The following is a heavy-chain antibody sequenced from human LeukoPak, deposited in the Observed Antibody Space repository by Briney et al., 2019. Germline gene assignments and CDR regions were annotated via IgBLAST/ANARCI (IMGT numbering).Heavy chain of an antibody. V-gene: IGHV3-23*01. CDR2: ISGSGGST. J-gene: IGHJ4*02. CDR1: GFTFSSYA. Sequence: GGSLRLSCAASGFTFSSYAMSWVRQAPGKGLEWVSAISGSGGSTYYADSVKGRFTISRDNSKNTLHLQMNSLRAEDTAVYYCAKDPYSGSYFDYWGQGTLVTVSS. CDR3: AKDPYSGSYFDY. D-gene: IGHD1-26*01.